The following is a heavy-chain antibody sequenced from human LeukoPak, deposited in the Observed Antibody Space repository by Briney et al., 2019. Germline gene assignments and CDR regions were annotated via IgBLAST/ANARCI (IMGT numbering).Heavy chain of an antibody. J-gene: IGHJ4*02. V-gene: IGHV4-39*07. CDR2: IYDSGST. CDR3: ARGPPVGSSWSIDY. CDR1: GGSIRSSYYY. Sequence: SETLSLTCTVSGGSIRSSYYYWGWIRQPPGKGLEWIGSIYDSGSTYYNPSLKSRVTISVDTSKNQFSLKLSSVTAADTAVYYCARGPPVGSSWSIDYWGQGTLVTVSS. D-gene: IGHD6-13*01.